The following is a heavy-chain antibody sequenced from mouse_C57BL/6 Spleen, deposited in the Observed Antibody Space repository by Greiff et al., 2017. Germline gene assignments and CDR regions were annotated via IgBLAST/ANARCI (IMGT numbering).Heavy chain of an antibody. CDR1: GFTFSSYG. CDR3: ARHETFDY. Sequence: EVQGVESGGDLVKPGGSLKLSCAASGFTFSSYGMSWVRQTPDKRLEWVATISGGGSYTYYPDSVKGRFTISRDNAKNTLYLQMSSLKSEDTAMYYCARHETFDYWGQGTTLTVSS. V-gene: IGHV5-6*01. CDR2: ISGGGSYT. J-gene: IGHJ2*01.